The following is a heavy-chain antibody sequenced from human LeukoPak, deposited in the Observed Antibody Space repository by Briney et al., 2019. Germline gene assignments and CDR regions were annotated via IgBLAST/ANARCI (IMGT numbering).Heavy chain of an antibody. CDR1: GGSFSGYY. D-gene: IGHD5-12*01. Sequence: PSETLSLTCAVYGGSFSGYYWSWIRQPPGKGLEWIGEINHSGSTNYNPSLKSRVTISVDASKNQFSLKLSSVTAADTAVYYCARGRSGYRVTGYFDYWGQGTLVTVSS. CDR3: ARGRSGYRVTGYFDY. V-gene: IGHV4-34*01. J-gene: IGHJ4*02. CDR2: INHSGST.